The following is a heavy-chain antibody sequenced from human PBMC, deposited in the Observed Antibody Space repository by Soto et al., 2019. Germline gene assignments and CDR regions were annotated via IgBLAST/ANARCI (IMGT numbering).Heavy chain of an antibody. CDR2: IYYSGST. J-gene: IGHJ6*02. Sequence: PSETLSLTCTVSGGSISSGGYYWSWIRQHPGKGLEWIGYIYYSGSTYYNPSLKSRVTISVDTSKNQFSLKLSSVTAADTAVYYCATSVEYSSSMGYYYGMDVWGQGTTVTVSS. D-gene: IGHD6-6*01. V-gene: IGHV4-31*03. CDR1: GGSISSGGYY. CDR3: ATSVEYSSSMGYYYGMDV.